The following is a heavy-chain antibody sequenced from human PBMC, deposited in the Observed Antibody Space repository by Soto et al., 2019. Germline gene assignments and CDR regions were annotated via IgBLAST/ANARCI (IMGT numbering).Heavy chain of an antibody. CDR3: ARKSRYSREYYGMAV. CDR1: GGSISSVDYY. D-gene: IGHD6-13*01. V-gene: IGHV4-30-4*01. CDR2: IYYSGST. Sequence: PSETLSLTCTVSGGSISSVDYYWSWVRQSPGKGLEWIGYIYYSGSTYYNPSLESRVTISADKSKNQFSLSLSSVTAADTAVYYCARKSRYSREYYGMAVWGQGNTVIVS. J-gene: IGHJ6*02.